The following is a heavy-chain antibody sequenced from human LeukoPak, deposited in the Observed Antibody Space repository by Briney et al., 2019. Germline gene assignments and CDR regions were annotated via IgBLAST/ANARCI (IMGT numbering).Heavy chain of an antibody. Sequence: ASVKVSCKASGYNFTGYYMHWVRQAPGQGLEWMGWINPNSGGTNYAQKFQGRVTMTRDTSISTAYMELSRLRSDDTAVYYCARDPRYSSGSYYYYYGMDVWGQGTTVTVSS. CDR3: ARDPRYSSGSYYYYYGMDV. CDR1: GYNFTGYY. V-gene: IGHV1-2*02. J-gene: IGHJ6*02. D-gene: IGHD6-19*01. CDR2: INPNSGGT.